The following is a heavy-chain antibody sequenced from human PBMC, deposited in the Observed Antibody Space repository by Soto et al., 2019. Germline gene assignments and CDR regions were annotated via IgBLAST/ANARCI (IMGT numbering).Heavy chain of an antibody. J-gene: IGHJ4*02. CDR2: ISGSGGST. V-gene: IGHV3-23*01. CDR1: GLTFSSYV. Sequence: EVQLLESGGGLVQPGGSLRLSCAASGLTFSSYVMSWVRQAPGKGLEWVSAISGSGGSTYYADSVKGRFTISRDNSKNTLYLQMNSLRAEDTAVYYCAKGSSGWYERFDYWGQGTLVTVSS. CDR3: AKGSSGWYERFDY. D-gene: IGHD6-19*01.